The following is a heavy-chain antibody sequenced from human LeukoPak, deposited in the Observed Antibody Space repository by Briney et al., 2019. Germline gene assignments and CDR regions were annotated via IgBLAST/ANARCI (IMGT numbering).Heavy chain of an antibody. D-gene: IGHD2-2*01. V-gene: IGHV1-46*01. CDR1: GYTFTSYY. J-gene: IGHJ5*02. Sequence: ASVKVSCKASGYTFTSYYMHWVRQAPGQGLEWMGIINPSGGSTSYAQKFQGRVTMTRDTSTSIVYMELSSLRSEDTAVYYCARGGLVVVPAAMYYWFDPWGQGTLVTVSS. CDR2: INPSGGST. CDR3: ARGGLVVVPAAMYYWFDP.